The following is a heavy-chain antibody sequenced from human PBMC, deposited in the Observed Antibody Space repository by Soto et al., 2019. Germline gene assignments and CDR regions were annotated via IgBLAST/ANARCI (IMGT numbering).Heavy chain of an antibody. Sequence: SETLSLTCTVSGGSISYYYWSWIRQPPGKGLEWIGYIYYSGGTNYNPSLKSRVTISVDTSKNQFSLKLSSVTAADTAVYYCARNRNYFSFSFDYWGQGTLVTVSS. V-gene: IGHV4-59*01. CDR1: GGSISYYY. D-gene: IGHD1-7*01. CDR2: IYYSGGT. J-gene: IGHJ4*02. CDR3: ARNRNYFSFSFDY.